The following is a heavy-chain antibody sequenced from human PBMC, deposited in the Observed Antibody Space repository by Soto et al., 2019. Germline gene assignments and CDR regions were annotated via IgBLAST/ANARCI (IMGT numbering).Heavy chain of an antibody. J-gene: IGHJ6*02. CDR3: ARLFGDYQLHYYGMDV. V-gene: IGHV4-39*01. CDR1: GGSISSSSYY. CDR2: IYYSGST. Sequence: SETLSLTCTVSGGSISSSSYYWGWIRQPPGKGLEWIGSIYYSGSTYYNPSLKSRVTISVDTSKNQFSLKLSSATAADTAVYYCARLFGDYQLHYYGMDVWGQGTTVTVSS. D-gene: IGHD4-17*01.